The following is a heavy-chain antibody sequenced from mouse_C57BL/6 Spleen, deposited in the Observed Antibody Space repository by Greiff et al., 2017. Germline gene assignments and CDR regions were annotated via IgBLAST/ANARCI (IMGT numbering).Heavy chain of an antibody. D-gene: IGHD2-4*01. Sequence: EVQRVESGGGLVKPGGSLKLSCAASGFTFSDYGMHWVRQAPERGLEWVAYISSGSSTTYYADTVKGRFTLSRDNTKNTLFLQMTSLRSEDTAMYYCAGDYERLSWFAYWGQGTLVTVSA. J-gene: IGHJ3*01. CDR1: GFTFSDYG. CDR2: ISSGSSTT. CDR3: AGDYERLSWFAY. V-gene: IGHV5-17*01.